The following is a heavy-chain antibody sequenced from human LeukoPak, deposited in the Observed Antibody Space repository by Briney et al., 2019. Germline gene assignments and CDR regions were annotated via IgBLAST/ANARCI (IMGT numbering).Heavy chain of an antibody. Sequence: ASVKVSCKTSGYSFTDYYMHWVRQAPGQGLEWMGGIIPIFGTANYAQKFQGRDTITTDESTSTAYMELSSVRSEDTAVYYCARGRKGVPYYYYYYMDVWGKGTTVTVSS. J-gene: IGHJ6*03. CDR1: GYSFTDYY. V-gene: IGHV1-69*05. D-gene: IGHD3-16*01. CDR2: IIPIFGTA. CDR3: ARGRKGVPYYYYYYMDV.